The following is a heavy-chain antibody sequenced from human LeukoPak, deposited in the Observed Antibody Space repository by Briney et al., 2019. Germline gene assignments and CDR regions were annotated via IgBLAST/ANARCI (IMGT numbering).Heavy chain of an antibody. J-gene: IGHJ4*02. CDR3: ARENHGIAVAGAGDY. CDR2: INAGNGNT. V-gene: IGHV1-3*01. CDR1: GYTFTSYA. Sequence: ASVKVSCKASGYTFTSYAMHWVRQAPGQRLEWMGWINAGNGNTKYSQKFQGRVTITRDTSASTAYMELSSLRSEDTAVYYCARENHGIAVAGAGDYWGQGTLVTVSS. D-gene: IGHD6-19*01.